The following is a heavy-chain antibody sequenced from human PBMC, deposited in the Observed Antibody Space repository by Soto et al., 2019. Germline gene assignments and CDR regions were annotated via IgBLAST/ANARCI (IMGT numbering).Heavy chain of an antibody. V-gene: IGHV3-30-3*01. CDR2: ISNDASKE. D-gene: IGHD3-16*01. CDR3: PPDRVVLWGITWFDP. CDR1: GFSFSRYN. J-gene: IGHJ5*02. Sequence: QVQLVESGGGVVQPGRSLRLSCVASGFSFSRYNLHWVRQAPGKGLEWVASISNDASKEYFADSVKGRFTISRDNSNNSLYRQLNSRRTEDTPVFYFPPDRVVLWGITWFDPWAREPWSPSPQ.